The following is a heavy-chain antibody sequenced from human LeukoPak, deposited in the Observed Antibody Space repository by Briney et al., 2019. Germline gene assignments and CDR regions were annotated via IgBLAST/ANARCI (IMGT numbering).Heavy chain of an antibody. J-gene: IGHJ3*01. CDR1: DFTFANYA. D-gene: IGHD4-17*01. CDR2: IKGSGSYA. CDR3: GRDPNGDYIGAFEF. V-gene: IGHV3-23*01. Sequence: GGSLRLSCAGSDFTFANYAMTWVRLTPGKGLEWDSSIKGSGSYAMYADSVSGRFTTSRDNSRNTIFLQMTSLRAEDTAIYYCGRDPNGDYIGAFEFWGLGTLVSVSS.